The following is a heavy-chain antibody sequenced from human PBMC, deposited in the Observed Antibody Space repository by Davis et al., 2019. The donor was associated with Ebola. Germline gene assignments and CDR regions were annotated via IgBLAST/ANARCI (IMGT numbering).Heavy chain of an antibody. D-gene: IGHD4-11*01. CDR1: GFPFNSNA. CDR2: ITPILTVT. Sequence: SVKVSCKASGFPFNSNAINWVRQAPGQRLEWMGRITPILTVTDYSQDFQGRVRITADTTTNTAYMELGSLRSEDTAVYYCAISAYSTPDFFFFFDVWGRGTTVTVSS. J-gene: IGHJ6*02. CDR3: AISAYSTPDFFFFFDV. V-gene: IGHV1-69*04.